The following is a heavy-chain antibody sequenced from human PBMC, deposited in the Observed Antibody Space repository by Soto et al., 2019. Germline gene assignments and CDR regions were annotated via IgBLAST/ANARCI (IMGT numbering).Heavy chain of an antibody. D-gene: IGHD2-15*01. CDR2: IYSGGST. J-gene: IGHJ4*02. Sequence: GGSLRLSCAASGFIVSSNYMSWFRQAPGKGLEWVSVIYSGGSTFYADSVKGRFIISRDDSKNTLFLQMNSLRAEDTAVYYCATAKLLLPWLFDYWGQGTLVTVSS. CDR3: ATAKLLLPWLFDY. CDR1: GFIVSSNY. V-gene: IGHV3-66*01.